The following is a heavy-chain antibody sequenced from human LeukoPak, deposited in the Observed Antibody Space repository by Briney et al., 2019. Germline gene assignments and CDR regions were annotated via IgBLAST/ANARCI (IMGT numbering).Heavy chain of an antibody. D-gene: IGHD6-13*01. V-gene: IGHV3-21*01. CDR3: ARGESAAGDASEFAY. Sequence: GGSLRLSCAASGFTFNTYIMTWVRQAPGKGLEWVSSITSRSSSIYYADSAKGRFTISRDNAKNSLYLHMHSLRAEDTAVYYCARGESAAGDASEFAYWGQGILVTVSS. CDR2: ITSRSSSI. CDR1: GFTFNTYI. J-gene: IGHJ4*02.